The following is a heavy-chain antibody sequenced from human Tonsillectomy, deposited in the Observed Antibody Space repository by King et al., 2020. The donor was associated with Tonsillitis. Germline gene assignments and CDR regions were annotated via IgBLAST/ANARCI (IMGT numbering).Heavy chain of an antibody. CDR3: ARMGVVPAAIPGYYYYGMDV. V-gene: IGHV1-2*02. CDR2: INPKRCGT. D-gene: IGHD2-2*02. Sequence: VQLVESGAEVKKPGASVKVSCKAFGYTFTGYYMHWVRQAPGQGLDGMGWINPKRCGTNYAQKVQGRVTMTRDTAISTAYMELSRLRSDDTAVYYCARMGVVPAAIPGYYYYGMDVWGQGTTVTVSS. CDR1: GYTFTGYY. J-gene: IGHJ6*02.